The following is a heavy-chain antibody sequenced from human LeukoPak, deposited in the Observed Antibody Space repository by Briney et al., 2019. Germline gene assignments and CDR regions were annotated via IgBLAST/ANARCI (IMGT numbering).Heavy chain of an antibody. CDR1: GGTFSSYA. Sequence: GASVKVSCKASGGTFSSYAISWVRQAPGQGLEWMGRIIPILGIANYAQKFQGRVTITADKSTSTAYMELSSLRSEDTAVYYCAREGRGVPAAKWWFDPWGQGTLVTVSS. D-gene: IGHD2-2*01. V-gene: IGHV1-69*04. J-gene: IGHJ5*02. CDR3: AREGRGVPAAKWWFDP. CDR2: IIPILGIA.